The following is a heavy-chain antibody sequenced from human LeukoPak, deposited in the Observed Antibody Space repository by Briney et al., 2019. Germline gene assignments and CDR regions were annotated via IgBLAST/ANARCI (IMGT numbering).Heavy chain of an antibody. D-gene: IGHD3-10*01. CDR3: AKAGRGFKTSDY. J-gene: IGHJ4*02. CDR1: GYTLTSYY. CDR2: INPNSGGT. V-gene: IGHV1-2*02. Sequence: ASVTVSCKASGYTLTSYYMHWVRQAPGQGLEWMGWINPNSGGTNYAQKFQGRVTMTRDTSISTAYMELSRLRSDDTAVYYCAKAGRGFKTSDYWGQGTLVTVSS.